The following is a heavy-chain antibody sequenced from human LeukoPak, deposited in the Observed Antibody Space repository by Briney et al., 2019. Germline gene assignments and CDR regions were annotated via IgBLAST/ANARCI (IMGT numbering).Heavy chain of an antibody. V-gene: IGHV4-59*12. CDR1: GGSISSYY. D-gene: IGHD6-19*01. J-gene: IGHJ1*01. Sequence: SETLSLTCTVSGGSISSYYWSWIRQPPGKGLEWIGYIYYSGSTNYNPSLKSRVTISVDTSKNQFSLKLSSVTAADTAVYYCARAPIAVAASGYFQHWGQGTLVTVSS. CDR3: ARAPIAVAASGYFQH. CDR2: IYYSGST.